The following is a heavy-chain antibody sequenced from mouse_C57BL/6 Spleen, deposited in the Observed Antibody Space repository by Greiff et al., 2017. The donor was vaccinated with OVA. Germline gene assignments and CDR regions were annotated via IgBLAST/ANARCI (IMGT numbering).Heavy chain of an antibody. D-gene: IGHD2-4*01. J-gene: IGHJ2*01. CDR1: GYTFTSYW. Sequence: VQLQQPGAELVMPGASVKLSCKASGYTFTSYWMHWVKQRPGQGLEWIGEIDPSDSYTNYNQKFKGKSTLTVDKSSSTAYMQLSSLTSEDSAVYYCARGGYYDYDGYWGQGTTLTVSS. CDR2: IDPSDSYT. V-gene: IGHV1-69*01. CDR3: ARGGYYDYDGY.